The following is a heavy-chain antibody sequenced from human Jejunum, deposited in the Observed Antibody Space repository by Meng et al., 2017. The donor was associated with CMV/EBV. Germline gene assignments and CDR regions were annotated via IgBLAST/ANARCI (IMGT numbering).Heavy chain of an antibody. D-gene: IGHD2-15*01. CDR2: IYYSGTT. CDR1: Y. CDR3: ARHDCSGGSCYSGAYYYYTMDV. J-gene: IGHJ6*02. Sequence: YWGWIRRPPGKGLEWIGNIYYSGTTSYNPSLKSRVTISVDTSKNQFSLRLSSVTAADTAVYYCARHDCSGGSCYSGAYYYYTMDVWGQGTTVTVSS. V-gene: IGHV4-39*07.